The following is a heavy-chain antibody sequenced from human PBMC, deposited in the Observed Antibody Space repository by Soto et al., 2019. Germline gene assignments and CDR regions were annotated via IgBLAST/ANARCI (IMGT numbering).Heavy chain of an antibody. CDR1: GGSISSGGYY. CDR3: ARDRASSSSVLDY. J-gene: IGHJ4*02. D-gene: IGHD6-6*01. CDR2: TYYSGST. V-gene: IGHV4-31*03. Sequence: QVQLQESGPGLVKPSQTLSLTCTVSGGSISSGGYYWSWIRQHPGKVLGWIGYTYYSGSTYYNPSLKRRVTVSVDTSKNQLSLKLTSVAAADTAVYYCARDRASSSSVLDYWGQGTLVTVSS.